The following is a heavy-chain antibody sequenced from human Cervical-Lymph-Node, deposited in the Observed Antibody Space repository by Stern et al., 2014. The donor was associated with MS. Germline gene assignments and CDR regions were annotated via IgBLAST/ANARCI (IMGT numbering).Heavy chain of an antibody. CDR2: IYYSGST. V-gene: IGHV4-59*01. CDR1: GGSISSYY. CDR3: PRGYGGNPIDY. Sequence: QLQLQESGPGLVKPSETLSLTCTVSGGSISSYYWSWIRQPPGKGLERIGYIYYSGSTNYNTSLKSRVTISVDTSKNQFSLKLSSVTAADTAVYYCPRGYGGNPIDYWGQGTLVTVSS. J-gene: IGHJ4*02. D-gene: IGHD4-23*01.